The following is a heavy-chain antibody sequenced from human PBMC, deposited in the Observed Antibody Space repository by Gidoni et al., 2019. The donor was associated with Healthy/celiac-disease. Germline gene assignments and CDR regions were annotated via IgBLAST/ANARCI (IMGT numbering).Heavy chain of an antibody. CDR1: GGSLSSSTW. V-gene: IGHV4-4*02. J-gene: IGHJ3*02. Sequence: QVPLQESGPGLVKPSGALSLPCAVSGGSLSSSTWWSWVRQPPGKGLEWIGEIYHTGSTNYHPSLKSRGTISVDKSKNQFSLKLSSVTAADTAVYYCARAYVDTAMVYAFDIWGQGTMVTVSS. D-gene: IGHD5-18*01. CDR2: IYHTGST. CDR3: ARAYVDTAMVYAFDI.